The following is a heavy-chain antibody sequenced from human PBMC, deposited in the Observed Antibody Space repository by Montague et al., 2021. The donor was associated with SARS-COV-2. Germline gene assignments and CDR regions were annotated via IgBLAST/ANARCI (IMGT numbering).Heavy chain of an antibody. CDR2: IYYSGST. CDR1: GGSISSSSYY. Sequence: SETLSLTCTVSGGSISSSSYYWGWIRQPPGKGLEWIGSIYYSGSTYYNPSLKRRVTISVDTSKNQFSLKLSSVTAADTAVYYCARQDDILTGYYYYGMDVWGQGATVTVSS. CDR3: ARQDDILTGYYYYGMDV. V-gene: IGHV4-39*01. J-gene: IGHJ6*02. D-gene: IGHD3-9*01.